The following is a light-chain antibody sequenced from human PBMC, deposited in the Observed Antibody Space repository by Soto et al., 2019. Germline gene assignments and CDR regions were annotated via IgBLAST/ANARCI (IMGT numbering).Light chain of an antibody. J-gene: IGKJ5*01. CDR1: QSVTTW. Sequence: DIQMTQSPSTLSASVGDRVTITCRASQSVTTWLAWYQQKPGKAPKLLIYKASNLESGLPSRFTGSGSGTEFTLTISSLQSDEFATYYCQQYSTYPITCGQGTRLEIK. CDR2: KAS. V-gene: IGKV1-5*03. CDR3: QQYSTYPIT.